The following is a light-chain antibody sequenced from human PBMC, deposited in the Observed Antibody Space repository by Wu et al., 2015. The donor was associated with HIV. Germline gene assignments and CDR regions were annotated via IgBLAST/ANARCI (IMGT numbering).Light chain of an antibody. V-gene: IGKV1-39*01. CDR2: AAS. CDR1: QDIDNY. CDR3: QQSYNIPRLS. Sequence: DIQMTQSPPSLSASVGDRITITCRTSQDIDNYLNWYQHKTGKAPKLLIYAASTLQNGVPSRFSASVLGHISLSPSPVCNLRYFATYYCQQSYNIPRLSFGGGTRVEIK. J-gene: IGKJ4*01.